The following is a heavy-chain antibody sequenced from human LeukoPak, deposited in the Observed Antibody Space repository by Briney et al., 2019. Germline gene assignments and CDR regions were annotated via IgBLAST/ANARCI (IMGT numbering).Heavy chain of an antibody. CDR2: IYSGGST. CDR1: GFSVSSSY. J-gene: IGHJ4*02. Sequence: GGSLRLSCAASGFSVSSSYMSWVRQAPGKGLEWVAIIYSGGSTSYADSVKGRFTISRDNSKNTLYLQMNSLRAEDTAVYYCARERMATTYFDYWGQGTLVTVSS. D-gene: IGHD5-24*01. V-gene: IGHV3-66*02. CDR3: ARERMATTYFDY.